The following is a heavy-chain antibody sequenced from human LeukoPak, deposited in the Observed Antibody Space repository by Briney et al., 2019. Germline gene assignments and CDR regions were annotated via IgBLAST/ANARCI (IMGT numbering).Heavy chain of an antibody. D-gene: IGHD6-13*01. CDR3: ARGKRGYSSSWYDY. V-gene: IGHV4-34*01. CDR2: INHSGST. J-gene: IGHJ4*02. CDR1: GGSFSGYY. Sequence: SETLSLTCAVYGGSFSGYYWSWIRQPPGKGLEWIGEINHSGSTNYNPSLKSRVTISVGTSKNQFSLKLSSVTAADTAVYYCARGKRGYSSSWYDYWGQGTLVTVSS.